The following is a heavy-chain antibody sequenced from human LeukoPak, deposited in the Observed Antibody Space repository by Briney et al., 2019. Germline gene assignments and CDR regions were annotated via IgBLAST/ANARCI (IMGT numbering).Heavy chain of an antibody. CDR1: GFTFSSYE. J-gene: IGHJ4*02. V-gene: IGHV3-48*03. Sequence: GSLRLSCAAPGFTFSSYEMNWARQAPGKGLEWVSYISSGGTTIYYADSVKGRFTISRDNAKNSLYLQMNSLRAEDTAVYYCAADGLTFGGVIHFWGQGTLVTVSS. CDR2: ISSGGTTI. CDR3: AADGLTFGGVIHF. D-gene: IGHD3-16*02.